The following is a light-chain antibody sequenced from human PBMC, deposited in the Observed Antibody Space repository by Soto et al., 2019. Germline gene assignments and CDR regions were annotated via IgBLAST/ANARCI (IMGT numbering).Light chain of an antibody. V-gene: IGLV2-8*01. J-gene: IGLJ3*02. CDR2: EVT. Sequence: QSALTQPPSASGSPGQSVTISCTGTSTDVGAYNYVSWYQQHPGKAPKLMIYEVTKRPSGVPDRFSGSKSGNTASPTVSGLQAEDEADYYCGSHAGNSNLVFGGGTKLTVL. CDR1: STDVGAYNY. CDR3: GSHAGNSNLV.